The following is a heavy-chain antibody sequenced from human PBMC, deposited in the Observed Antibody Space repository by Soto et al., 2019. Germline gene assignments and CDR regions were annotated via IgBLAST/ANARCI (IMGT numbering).Heavy chain of an antibody. D-gene: IGHD2-15*01. J-gene: IGHJ4*02. V-gene: IGHV4-31*03. CDR2: IYYSGST. Sequence: SETLSLTCTVSGGSISSGGYYWSWIRQHPGKGLEWIGYIYYSGSTYYNPSLKSRVTISVDTSKNQFSLKLSSVTAADTAVYYCARGNRYCSGGSCYYFDYWGQGTLVTVSS. CDR1: GGSISSGGYY. CDR3: ARGNRYCSGGSCYYFDY.